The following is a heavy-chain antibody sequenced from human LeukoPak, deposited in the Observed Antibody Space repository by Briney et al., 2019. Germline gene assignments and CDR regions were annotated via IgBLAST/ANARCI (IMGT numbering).Heavy chain of an antibody. J-gene: IGHJ4*02. CDR2: MNPNSGNT. D-gene: IGHD2-15*01. CDR1: GYTFTSYD. CDR3: ARGRRYCSGGSCFYYFDY. V-gene: IGHV1-8*03. Sequence: ASVKVSCKASGYTFTSYDINWVRQATGQGLEWMGWMNPNSGNTGHAQKFQGRVTITRNTSISTAYMELSSLRSEDTAVYYCARGRRYCSGGSCFYYFDYWGQGTLVSVSS.